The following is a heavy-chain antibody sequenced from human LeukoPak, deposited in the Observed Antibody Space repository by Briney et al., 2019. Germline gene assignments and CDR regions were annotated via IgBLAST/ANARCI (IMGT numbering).Heavy chain of an antibody. CDR1: GDIFTGYY. Sequence: ASVKVSCKASGDIFTGYYVHWVRQAPGQGLEWMGWINPNSGGTNYAQKFQDRVTMTRDTSISTVYTELRWLKSDDTAIYYCARGNPYLAVAGPFDYWGQGTLVTVSS. CDR3: ARGNPYLAVAGPFDY. D-gene: IGHD6-19*01. CDR2: INPNSGGT. J-gene: IGHJ4*02. V-gene: IGHV1-2*02.